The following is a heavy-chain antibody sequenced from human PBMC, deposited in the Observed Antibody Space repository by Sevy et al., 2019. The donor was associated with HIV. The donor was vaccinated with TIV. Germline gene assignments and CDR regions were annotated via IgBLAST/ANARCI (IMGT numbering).Heavy chain of an antibody. D-gene: IGHD1-26*01. CDR2: ISSSSSYI. CDR1: GFTFSSYS. V-gene: IGHV3-21*01. CDR3: ASSSGSKVLDY. Sequence: GESLKISCAASGFTFSSYSMNWVRQAPGKGLEWVSSISSSSSYIYYAASVKGRFTISRDNAKNSLYLQMNSLRAEDTAVYYCASSSGSKVLDYWGQGTLVTVSS. J-gene: IGHJ4*02.